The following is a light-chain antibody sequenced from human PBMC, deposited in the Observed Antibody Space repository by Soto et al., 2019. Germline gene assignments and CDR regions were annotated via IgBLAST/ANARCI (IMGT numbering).Light chain of an antibody. J-gene: IGKJ1*01. V-gene: IGKV3D-20*01. CDR1: QSVSSSR. CDR2: DGF. Sequence: DIVLTQCPSTLSLSPGERATLSCGASQSVSSSRLAWYQQKPALAPRLLIYDGFLRATGIPDRFSGSGSGTDFTLTISSLQPDDFATYYCQQYSSYSKTFGQGTKVDIK. CDR3: QQYSSYSKT.